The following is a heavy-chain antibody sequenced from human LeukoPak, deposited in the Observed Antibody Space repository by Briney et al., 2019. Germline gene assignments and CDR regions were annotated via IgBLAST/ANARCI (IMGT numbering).Heavy chain of an antibody. CDR1: GGSISSTSYY. D-gene: IGHD6-6*01. Sequence: SETLSLTCTVSGGSISSTSYYWGWIRQPPGKGLEWIRNIYYSGSTYYNPSLKSRVTISLDTSKNQFSLKLSSVTAADTAVYYCARRDIAARLNWFDPWGQGTLVTVSS. J-gene: IGHJ5*02. CDR3: ARRDIAARLNWFDP. V-gene: IGHV4-39*01. CDR2: IYYSGST.